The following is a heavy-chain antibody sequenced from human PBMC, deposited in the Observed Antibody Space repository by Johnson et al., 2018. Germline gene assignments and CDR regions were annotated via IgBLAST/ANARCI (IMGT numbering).Heavy chain of an antibody. CDR1: GYTFSNYD. D-gene: IGHD6-6*01. J-gene: IGHJ1*01. V-gene: IGHV1-8*01. Sequence: QVQLVQSGAEVKKPGASVKVSCKASGYTFSNYDINWVRQATGQGLEWMGWMNPNSGDTGHAQKFQGRVTLTRDTSISTAYRELSGLTSEDTAVYYCARWTSSADVQYWGQGTLVTVSS. CDR2: MNPNSGDT. CDR3: ARWTSSADVQY.